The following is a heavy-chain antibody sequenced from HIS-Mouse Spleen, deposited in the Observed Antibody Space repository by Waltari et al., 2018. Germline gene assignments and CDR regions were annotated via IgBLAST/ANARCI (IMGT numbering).Heavy chain of an antibody. Sequence: QLQLQESGPGLVKPSETLSLTCTVSGGSISSSSYYWAWIRQPPGKGLEWIGSIYYCGSTYYNPSLKSRVTISVDTSKNQFSLKLSSVTAADTAVYYCAREIPYSSSWYDWYFDLWGRGTLVTVSS. CDR3: AREIPYSSSWYDWYFDL. CDR2: IYYCGST. CDR1: GGSISSSSYY. D-gene: IGHD6-13*01. V-gene: IGHV4-39*07. J-gene: IGHJ2*01.